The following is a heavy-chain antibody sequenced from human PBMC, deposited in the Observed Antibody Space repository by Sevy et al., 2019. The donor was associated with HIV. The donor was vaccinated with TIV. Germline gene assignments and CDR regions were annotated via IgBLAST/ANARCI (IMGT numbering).Heavy chain of an antibody. CDR1: GYTFTGYY. V-gene: IGHV1-2*06. J-gene: IGHJ6*02. CDR2: INPNSGGT. Sequence: ASVKVSCKASGYTFTGYYMHWVRQAPGQGLEWMGRINPNSGGTNYAQKFQGRVTMTRDTSISTAYMELSRLRSDDTAVYYCARESGGSYYSLKYYYYYGMDVWVQGTTVTVSS. CDR3: ARESGGSYYSLKYYYYYGMDV. D-gene: IGHD1-26*01.